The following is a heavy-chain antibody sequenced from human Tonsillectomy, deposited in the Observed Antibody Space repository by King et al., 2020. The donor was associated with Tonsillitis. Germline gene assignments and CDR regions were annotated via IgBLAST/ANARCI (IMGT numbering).Heavy chain of an antibody. J-gene: IGHJ6*03. CDR3: AKLLRSGYHLYYMDV. Sequence: VQLVESGGGLVQPGWSLRLSCAASGFIFSSFAMNWSRQALGNGLGLVSSISDSTCGTYSVDSVNGRFTISRDNSKNTMELQVNGLRAEDTAVYYCAKLLRSGYHLYYMDVWGKGTTVTVSS. D-gene: IGHD3-3*01. CDR2: ISDSTCGT. CDR1: GFIFSSFA. V-gene: IGHV3-23*04.